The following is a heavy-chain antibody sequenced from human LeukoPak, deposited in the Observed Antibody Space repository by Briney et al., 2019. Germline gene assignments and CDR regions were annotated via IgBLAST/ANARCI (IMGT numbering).Heavy chain of an antibody. CDR1: GYTCTGYY. CDR2: INPNSGGT. CDR3: ARDPRYSYGPREGLDY. V-gene: IGHV1-2*02. D-gene: IGHD5-18*01. J-gene: IGHJ4*02. Sequence: ASVKVSCKASGYTCTGYYMHWVRQAPGQGHEWMGWINPNSGGTNYAQKFQGRVTMTRDTSISTAYMELSRLRSDDTAVYYCARDPRYSYGPREGLDYWGQGTLVTVSS.